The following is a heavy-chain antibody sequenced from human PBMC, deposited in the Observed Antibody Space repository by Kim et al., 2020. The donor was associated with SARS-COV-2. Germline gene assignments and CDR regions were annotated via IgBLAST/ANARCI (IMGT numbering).Heavy chain of an antibody. CDR2: INAGNGNT. Sequence: ASVKVSCKASGYTFTSYAMHWVRQAPGQRLEWMGWINAGNGNTKYSQKFQGRVTITRDTSASTAYMELSSLRSEDTAVYYCAVGSSNTIFGVVIKYRIFDYWGQGTLVTVSS. V-gene: IGHV1-3*01. J-gene: IGHJ4*02. CDR3: AVGSSNTIFGVVIKYRIFDY. CDR1: GYTFTSYA. D-gene: IGHD3-3*01.